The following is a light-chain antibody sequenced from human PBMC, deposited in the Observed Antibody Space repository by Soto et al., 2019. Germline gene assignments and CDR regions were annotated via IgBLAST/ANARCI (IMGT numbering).Light chain of an antibody. Sequence: EIVLTQSPGTLSLSPGERATLSCRASQSVSSSYLAWYQQKPGQAPRLLIYGASSRATGIPDRFSGSWSGTDFTLTISRLEPEDFAVYYCQHYGNSPRYTFGQGTKLEIK. CDR3: QHYGNSPRYT. CDR1: QSVSSSY. CDR2: GAS. V-gene: IGKV3-20*01. J-gene: IGKJ2*01.